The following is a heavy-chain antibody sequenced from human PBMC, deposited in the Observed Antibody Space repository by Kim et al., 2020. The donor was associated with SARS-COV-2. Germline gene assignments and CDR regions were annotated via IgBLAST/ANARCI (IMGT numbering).Heavy chain of an antibody. D-gene: IGHD7-27*01. CDR3: VREGLGGFDY. CDR1: GFSFTSYW. V-gene: IGHV3-7*03. CDR2: IRQDGNRR. J-gene: IGHJ4*02. Sequence: GESLRLSCAASGFSFTSYWLAWVRQAPGKGLQWVANIRQDGNRREYVDSVEGRFTISRDNAKNSVYLQMNSLTAEDTAIYYCVREGLGGFDYWGQGTLVSVSS.